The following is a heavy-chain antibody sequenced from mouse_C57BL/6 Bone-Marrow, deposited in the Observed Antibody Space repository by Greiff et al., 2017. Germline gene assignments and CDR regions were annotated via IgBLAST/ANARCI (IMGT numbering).Heavy chain of an antibody. J-gene: IGHJ1*03. V-gene: IGHV1-50*01. D-gene: IGHD2-3*01. CDR1: GYTFTSYS. Sequence: VQLQQPGAELVKPGASVKLSCKASGYTFTSYSMQWVKQRPGQGLEWIGEIDPSDSYTNYNQKFKGKATLTVDTSSSTAYMQLSSLTSEDSAVYYCARDGYYWYFDVWGTGTTVTVSS. CDR3: ARDGYYWYFDV. CDR2: IDPSDSYT.